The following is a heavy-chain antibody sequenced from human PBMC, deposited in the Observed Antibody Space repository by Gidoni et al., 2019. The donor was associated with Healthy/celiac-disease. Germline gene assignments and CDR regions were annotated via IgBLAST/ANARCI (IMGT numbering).Heavy chain of an antibody. CDR3: ARDRRGLGSIAARPNAFDI. V-gene: IGHV3-48*03. D-gene: IGHD6-6*01. J-gene: IGHJ3*02. Sequence: LRLSCAASGFTFSSYEMNWVRQAPGKGLEWVSYISSSGSTIYYADSVKGRFTISRDNAKNSLYLQMNSLRAEDTAVYYCARDRRGLGSIAARPNAFDIWGQGTMVTVSS. CDR2: ISSSGSTI. CDR1: GFTFSSYE.